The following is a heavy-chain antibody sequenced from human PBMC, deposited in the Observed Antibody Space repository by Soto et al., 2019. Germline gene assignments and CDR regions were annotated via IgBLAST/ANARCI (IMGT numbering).Heavy chain of an antibody. CDR2: IYSGGST. D-gene: IGHD3-9*01. Sequence: PSETLSLTCAVSGGAISGRTNYWGWIRQPPGKGLEYIGSIYSGGSTYYNPSLKSRVTLSVDATQNQFSLRLTSVTAADTAVYYCARRHSATWLFDYWGRGTLVTVSS. CDR1: GGAISGRTNY. V-gene: IGHV4-39*01. J-gene: IGHJ4*02. CDR3: ARRHSATWLFDY.